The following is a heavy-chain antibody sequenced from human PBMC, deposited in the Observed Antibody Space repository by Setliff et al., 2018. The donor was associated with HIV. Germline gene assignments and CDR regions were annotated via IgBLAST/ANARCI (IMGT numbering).Heavy chain of an antibody. Sequence: SETLSLTCAVYGGSFSGYYWSWIRQSPEKGLEWIGEIHHSRRTNYSPSLKSRVAISLDTSKNQFSLSLNSVTAADTAVYYCARQSGYTRGWDIFGLVAGSFDIWGQGTMVTVSS. CDR3: ARQSGYTRGWDIFGLVAGSFDI. CDR1: GGSFSGYY. CDR2: IHHSRRT. V-gene: IGHV4-34*01. J-gene: IGHJ3*02. D-gene: IGHD3-3*01.